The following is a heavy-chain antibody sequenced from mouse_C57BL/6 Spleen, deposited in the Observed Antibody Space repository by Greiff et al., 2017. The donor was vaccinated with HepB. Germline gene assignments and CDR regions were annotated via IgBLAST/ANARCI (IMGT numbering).Heavy chain of an antibody. CDR2: INPSSGYT. D-gene: IGHD2-1*01. J-gene: IGHJ4*01. CDR1: GYTFTSYW. V-gene: IGHV1-7*01. Sequence: VQLQQSGAELAKPGASVKLSCKASGYTFTSYWMHWVKQRPGQGLEWIGYINPSSGYTKYNQKFKDKAKLTADKSSSTAYMQLSSLTYEDSAVYYCAREAGNHGAMDYWGQGTSVTVSS. CDR3: AREAGNHGAMDY.